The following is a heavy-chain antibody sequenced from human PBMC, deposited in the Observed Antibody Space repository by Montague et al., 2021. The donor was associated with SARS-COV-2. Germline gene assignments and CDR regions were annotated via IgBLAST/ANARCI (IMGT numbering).Heavy chain of an antibody. CDR2: INHSGST. CDR1: GGSFSGYY. CDR3: AREGVGATTNDAFDI. D-gene: IGHD1-26*01. V-gene: IGHV4-34*01. Sequence: SETLSLICAVYGGSFSGYYWSWIRQPPGKGLEWIGEINHSGSTNYNPSLKSRVTISVDTSKNQFSLKLSSVTAADTAVYYCAREGVGATTNDAFDIWGQGTMVTVSS. J-gene: IGHJ3*02.